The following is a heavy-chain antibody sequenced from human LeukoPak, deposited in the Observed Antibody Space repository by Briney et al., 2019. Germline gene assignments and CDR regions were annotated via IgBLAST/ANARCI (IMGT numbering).Heavy chain of an antibody. D-gene: IGHD2-2*01. V-gene: IGHV4-34*01. J-gene: IGHJ3*02. CDR1: GGSFSGYY. CDR2: INHSGST. Sequence: SETLSLTCAVYGGSFSGYYWSWIRQPPGKGLEWIGEINHSGSTNYNPSLKSRVTISVDTSKNQFSLKLSSVTAADTAVYYCARRYCSSTSCYVRRENAFDIWGLGTMVTVSS. CDR3: ARRYCSSTSCYVRRENAFDI.